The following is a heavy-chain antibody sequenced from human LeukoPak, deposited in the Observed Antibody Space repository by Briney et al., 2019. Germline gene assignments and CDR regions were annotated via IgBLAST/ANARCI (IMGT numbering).Heavy chain of an antibody. CDR1: GFTFGSYA. D-gene: IGHD3-10*01. V-gene: IGHV3-23*01. CDR2: MSGGGGST. J-gene: IGHJ4*02. CDR3: ARGAGGYYFDY. Sequence: GGSLRLSCAASGFTFGSYAMNWVRQAPGKGLEWVSGMSGGGGSTFYADSVKGRFTISRDNSKNTLYLQMNSLRAADTAVYYCARGAGGYYFDYWGQGTLVTVSS.